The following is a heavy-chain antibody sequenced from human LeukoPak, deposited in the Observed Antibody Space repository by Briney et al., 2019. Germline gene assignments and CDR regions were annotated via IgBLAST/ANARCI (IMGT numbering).Heavy chain of an antibody. Sequence: ASVKVSCKASGYTFTGYYMHLVRQAPGQGLELMGWINPNSGGTNYTQKFQGRVTMTRDTSISTAYMELSRLRSDDTAVYYCAIYGSGSYYPYHDYWGQGTLVTVSS. CDR1: GYTFTGYY. D-gene: IGHD3-10*01. CDR2: INPNSGGT. J-gene: IGHJ4*02. CDR3: AIYGSGSYYPYHDY. V-gene: IGHV1-2*02.